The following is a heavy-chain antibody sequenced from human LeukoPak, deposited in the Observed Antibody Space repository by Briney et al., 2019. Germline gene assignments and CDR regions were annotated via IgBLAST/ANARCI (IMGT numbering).Heavy chain of an antibody. V-gene: IGHV3-23*01. J-gene: IGHJ4*02. CDR2: ISGSGGST. D-gene: IGHD2-15*01. CDR1: GFTFSSYA. Sequence: GGSLRLSCAASGFTFSSYAMSWVRQAPGKGLEWVSAISGSGGSTYYADSVKGRFTISRDNSKNTLYLQMNSLSAEDTAVYYCAKGPLGYCGGGTCYVSDWGQGTLVIVSS. CDR3: AKGPLGYCGGGTCYVSD.